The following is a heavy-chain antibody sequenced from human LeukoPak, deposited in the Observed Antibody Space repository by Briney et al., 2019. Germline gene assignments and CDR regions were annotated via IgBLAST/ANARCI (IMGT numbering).Heavy chain of an antibody. CDR3: ARDLGYYYGSGSQTLYYYYFGMDV. CDR1: GYTFTSYG. D-gene: IGHD3-10*01. V-gene: IGHV1-18*01. CDR2: ISAYNGNT. Sequence: ASVKVSCKASGYTFTSYGISWVRQAPGQGLEWMGWISAYNGNTNYAQKLQGRVTMTTDTSTSTAYMELRSLRSDDTAVYYCARDLGYYYGSGSQTLYYYYFGMDVWGQGTTVTVSS. J-gene: IGHJ6*02.